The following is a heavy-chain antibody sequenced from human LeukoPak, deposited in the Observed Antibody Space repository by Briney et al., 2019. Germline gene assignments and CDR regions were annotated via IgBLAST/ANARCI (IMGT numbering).Heavy chain of an antibody. CDR3: ATPTSGSGSFLIEY. D-gene: IGHD1-26*01. CDR1: GFSFSNYG. Sequence: GGCLRLSCAASGFSFSNYGMHWAPHAPAKGLEWVAVIWDDGNDKYYADSVKGRFTIYRDNSKNQLYMHMNSLRAEDTAVYSCATPTSGSGSFLIEYWGQGTLVTVSS. V-gene: IGHV3-33*01. CDR2: IWDDGNDK. J-gene: IGHJ4*02.